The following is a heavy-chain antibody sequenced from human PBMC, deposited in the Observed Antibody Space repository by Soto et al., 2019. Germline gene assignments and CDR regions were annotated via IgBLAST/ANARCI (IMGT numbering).Heavy chain of an antibody. CDR2: ISGSGGST. D-gene: IGHD5-18*01. Sequence: GSLRLSRAASGFTFSSYAMSWVRQAPGKGLEWVSAISGSGGSTYYADSVKGRFTISRDNSKNTLYLQMNSLRAEDTAVYYCAKDSWPTSKIQLCPQAFDYWGQGTLVTVSS. V-gene: IGHV3-23*01. CDR1: GFTFSSYA. J-gene: IGHJ4*02. CDR3: AKDSWPTSKIQLCPQAFDY.